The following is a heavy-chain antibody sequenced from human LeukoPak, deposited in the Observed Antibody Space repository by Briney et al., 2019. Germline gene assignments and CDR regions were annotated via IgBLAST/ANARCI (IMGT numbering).Heavy chain of an antibody. V-gene: IGHV3-20*04. J-gene: IGHJ4*02. Sequence: PGGSLRLSCAASGFTFDDYGMSWDRQAPGRGLEWVSGINWNGGSTGYADSVKGRFTISRDNAKNSLYLQMNSLRAEDTALYYCARKWASEITIFGVVIDYWGQGTLVTVSS. D-gene: IGHD3-3*01. CDR3: ARKWASEITIFGVVIDY. CDR1: GFTFDDYG. CDR2: INWNGGST.